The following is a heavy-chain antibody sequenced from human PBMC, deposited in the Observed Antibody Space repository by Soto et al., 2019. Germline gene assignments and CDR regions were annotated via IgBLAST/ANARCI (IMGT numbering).Heavy chain of an antibody. V-gene: IGHV3-33*01. D-gene: IGHD6-13*01. CDR1: GFTFSSYG. CDR3: ARDSLIAAAGLDAFDI. J-gene: IGHJ3*02. CDR2: IWYDGSNK. Sequence: GGSLRLACAASGFTFSSYGMHWVRQAPGKGLEWVAVIWYDGSNKYYADSVKGRFTISRDNSKNTLYLQMNSLRAEDTAVYYCARDSLIAAAGLDAFDIWGQGTMVTVS.